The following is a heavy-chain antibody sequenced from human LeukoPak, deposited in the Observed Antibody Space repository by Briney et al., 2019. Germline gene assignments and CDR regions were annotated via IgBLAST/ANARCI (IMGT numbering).Heavy chain of an antibody. J-gene: IGHJ5*02. CDR1: GFTFSRYG. Sequence: QPGGTLRLSCAASGFTFSRYGMSWVRQAPGKGLVWVSRINSDGINTSYADSVKGRFTISRDNAKNTLNLQMNSLRAEDTAVYYCARDLGQYYDTSDNWFDPWGQGTLVTVSS. V-gene: IGHV3-74*01. D-gene: IGHD3-22*01. CDR3: ARDLGQYYDTSDNWFDP. CDR2: INSDGINT.